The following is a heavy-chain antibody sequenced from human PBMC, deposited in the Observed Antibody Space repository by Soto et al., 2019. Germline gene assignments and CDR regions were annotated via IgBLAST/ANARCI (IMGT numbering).Heavy chain of an antibody. CDR2: ISYDGSNK. J-gene: IGHJ4*02. D-gene: IGHD4-17*01. Sequence: GGSLRLSCAASGFTFSSYGMHWVRQAPGKGLEWVAVISYDGSNKYYADSVKGRFTISRDNSKNTLYLQMNSLRAEDTAVYYCAKGFRTVTPPDYWGQGTLVTVSS. V-gene: IGHV3-30*18. CDR3: AKGFRTVTPPDY. CDR1: GFTFSSYG.